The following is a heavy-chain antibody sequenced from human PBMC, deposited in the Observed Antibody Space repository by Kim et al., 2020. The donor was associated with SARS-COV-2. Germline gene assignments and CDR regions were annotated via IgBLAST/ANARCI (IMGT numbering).Heavy chain of an antibody. Sequence: SQTLSLTCALSRGSFRGHLLTWVRQPPGMGLEWVGEIDDSGSANYNPSLKSRLTLSVDTSNNQFSLKLKSVTAADTAIYYCAGRPSDFDWWGPGTPVTFSS. J-gene: IGHJ4*01. V-gene: IGHV4-34*01. CDR1: RGSFRGHL. CDR3: AGRPSDFDW. CDR2: IDDSGSA.